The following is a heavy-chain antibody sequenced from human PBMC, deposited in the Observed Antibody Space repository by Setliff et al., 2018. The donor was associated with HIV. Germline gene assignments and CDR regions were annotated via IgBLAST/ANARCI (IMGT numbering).Heavy chain of an antibody. D-gene: IGHD6-13*01. CDR2: IKSKIDGGTA. J-gene: IGHJ5*02. CDR3: TSRPPNSSSRRFDP. V-gene: IGHV3-15*01. CDR1: GFTFSYSW. Sequence: KPGGSLRLSCAASGFTFSYSWMNWVRQAPGKGLEWVGRIKSKIDGGTADYAAPVKGRFTISRDDSKNTLYLQMNSLKIEDTAMYYCTSRPPNSSSRRFDPWGQGTLVTVSS.